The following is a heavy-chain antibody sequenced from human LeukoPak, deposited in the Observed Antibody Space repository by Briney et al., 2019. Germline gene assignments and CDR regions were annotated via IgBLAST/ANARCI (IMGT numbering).Heavy chain of an antibody. D-gene: IGHD3-16*01. J-gene: IGHJ4*02. Sequence: GGSLKLSCAASGYTFNSYGMHLVRQAPGKGLEWVAVISYDGSNKYYADSVKGRFAISRDNSKNTLYLQMNSLRAEDTAVYYCAKDMGESGYFDYWGQGSLVTVSS. CDR2: ISYDGSNK. CDR1: GYTFNSYG. V-gene: IGHV3-30*18. CDR3: AKDMGESGYFDY.